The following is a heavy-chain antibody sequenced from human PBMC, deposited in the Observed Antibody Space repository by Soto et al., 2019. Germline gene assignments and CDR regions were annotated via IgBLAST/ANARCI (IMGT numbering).Heavy chain of an antibody. V-gene: IGHV4-39*07. D-gene: IGHD3-3*01. CDR1: GGSIRSGSYY. J-gene: IGHJ3*02. Sequence: SETLSLTCIVSGGSIRSGSYYWGWIRQPPGKGLEWIGSIYDSGSTYYNGSLKSRVTISVDTSKNQFSLKLSSVTAADTAVYYCARGTYYDFWSGYWDAFDIWGQGTMVTVSS. CDR2: IYDSGST. CDR3: ARGTYYDFWSGYWDAFDI.